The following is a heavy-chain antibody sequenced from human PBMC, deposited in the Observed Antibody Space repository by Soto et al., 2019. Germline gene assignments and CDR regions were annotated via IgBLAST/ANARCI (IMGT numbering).Heavy chain of an antibody. V-gene: IGHV4-31*03. CDR1: GDSISVGYY. CDR3: ARDRGSYGMDV. J-gene: IGHJ6*02. CDR2: VSPSGTT. Sequence: QVQLQESGPGLVKPSQTLSLTCTVSGDSISVGYYLSGIRQHPGKGLEWIGYVSPSGTTYYNPSLNSRVSISTDTSKNQFSLEVSSVTAADTDVYYCARDRGSYGMDVWGQGTTVTVSS.